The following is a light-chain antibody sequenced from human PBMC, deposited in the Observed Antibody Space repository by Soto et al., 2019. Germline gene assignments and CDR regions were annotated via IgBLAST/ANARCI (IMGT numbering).Light chain of an antibody. V-gene: IGKV1-6*01. Sequence: AIQMTQSPSSLSASVGYRFTITCRASQGIKNDVAWYQQKPGKAPKLLIYAASSLQSGVPPRFSGSGSGTDFTLTISSLQPEDFATYYCLQDYNYPYTFGQGTTVDIK. J-gene: IGKJ2*01. CDR2: AAS. CDR3: LQDYNYPYT. CDR1: QGIKND.